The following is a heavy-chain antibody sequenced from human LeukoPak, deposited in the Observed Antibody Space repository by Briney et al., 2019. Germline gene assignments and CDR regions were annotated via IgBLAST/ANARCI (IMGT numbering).Heavy chain of an antibody. CDR2: INPSGGST. V-gene: IGHV1-46*01. D-gene: IGHD1-26*01. J-gene: IGHJ4*02. CDR1: GYTITRYY. Sequence: ASVKVSCKASGYTITRYYMHWVRQAPGQGLEWMGIINPSGGSTGYAQKFQGRVTMTRDTSTSAVYMELSSLRSEDTAVYYCARVTNMWELAHWGQGTLVTVSS. CDR3: ARVTNMWELAH.